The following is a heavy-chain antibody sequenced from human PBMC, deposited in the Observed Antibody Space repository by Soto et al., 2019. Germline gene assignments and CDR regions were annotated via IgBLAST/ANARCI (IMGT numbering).Heavy chain of an antibody. J-gene: IGHJ3*02. CDR1: GYPVTAYY. Sequence: QLHLVQSGAVVKKPGASVTVSCSASGYPVTAYYMHWVRQAPGRGLEWMGGINPATGAAKYTQTFRGRVTRTRETSTSTVFMELSGLTSEDTAVFYCARGGGVGVAGSAAFDMWGQGTLVTVSS. CDR2: INPATGAA. D-gene: IGHD3-3*01. V-gene: IGHV1-2*02. CDR3: ARGGGVGVAGSAAFDM.